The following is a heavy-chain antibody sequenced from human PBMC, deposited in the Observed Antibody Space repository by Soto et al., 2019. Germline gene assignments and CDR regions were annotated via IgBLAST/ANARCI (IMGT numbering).Heavy chain of an antibody. D-gene: IGHD3-16*01. V-gene: IGHV3-15*07. J-gene: IGHJ4*02. CDR1: DFTFSNAG. CDR2: IKSKTHGGTT. CDR3: AKGRSFLITSYATTFDY. Sequence: PGGSLRLSCAASDFTFSNAGINWVRQAPGKGLEWVGRIKSKTHGGTTDFAAPVKGRFAISRDDSKNMVYLEMNSLTAEDTALYFCAKGRSFLITSYATTFDYWGLGILVTVSS.